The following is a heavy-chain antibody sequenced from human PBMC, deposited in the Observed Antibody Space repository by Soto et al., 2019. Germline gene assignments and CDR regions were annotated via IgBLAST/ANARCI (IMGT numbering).Heavy chain of an antibody. J-gene: IGHJ4*02. CDR1: GFSLSNARMG. V-gene: IGHV2-26*01. D-gene: IGHD5-18*01. CDR3: ARMEADTAMAILDY. CDR2: IFSNDEK. Sequence: QVTLKESGPVLVKPTETLTLTCTVSGFSLSNARMGVSWIRQPPGKALEWLAHIFSNDEKSYSTSLKSTLTISKDTSKSQVVLTMTNMDPVDTATYYCARMEADTAMAILDYWGQGTLVTVSS.